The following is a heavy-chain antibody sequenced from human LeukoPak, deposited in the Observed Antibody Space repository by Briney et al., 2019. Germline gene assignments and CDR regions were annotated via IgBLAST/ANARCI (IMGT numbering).Heavy chain of an antibody. J-gene: IGHJ5*02. CDR1: GFTFSSYA. CDR2: ISGSGGST. V-gene: IGHV3-23*01. D-gene: IGHD2-21*02. CDR3: ARVRTALTNWFDP. Sequence: PGGSLRLSCAASGFTFSSYAMSWVRQAPGKGLEWVSAISGSGGSTYYADSVKGRFTISRDNSKNTLSLQMNSLRAEDTAVYYCARVRTALTNWFDPWGQGTLVTVAS.